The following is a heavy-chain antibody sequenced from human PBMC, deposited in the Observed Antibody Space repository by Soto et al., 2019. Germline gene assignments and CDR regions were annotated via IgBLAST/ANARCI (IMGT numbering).Heavy chain of an antibody. J-gene: IGHJ4*02. D-gene: IGHD4-17*01. CDR1: GGTFSSYT. CDR3: ARVTGDYRDY. V-gene: IGHV1-69*02. CDR2: IIPILGIA. Sequence: QVQLVQSGAEVKKPGSSVKVSCKASGGTFSSYTISWVRQAPGQGLEWMGRIIPILGIANYAQKFQGRVTITADKSTSTAYRELSSLRSEDTAVYYCARVTGDYRDYWGQGTLVTVSS.